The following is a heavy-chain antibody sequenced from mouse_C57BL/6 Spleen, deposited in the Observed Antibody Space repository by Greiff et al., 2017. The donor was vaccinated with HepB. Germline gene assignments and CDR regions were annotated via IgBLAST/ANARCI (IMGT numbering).Heavy chain of an antibody. CDR2: IDPSDSET. CDR3: ARHDYDEGFAY. J-gene: IGHJ3*01. V-gene: IGHV1-52*01. Sequence: QVQLKQPGAELVRPGSSVKLSCKASGYTFTSYWMHWVKQRPIQGLEWIGNIDPSDSETHYNQKFKDKATLTVDKSSSTAYMQLSSLTSEDSAVYYCARHDYDEGFAYWGQGTLVTVSA. D-gene: IGHD2-4*01. CDR1: GYTFTSYW.